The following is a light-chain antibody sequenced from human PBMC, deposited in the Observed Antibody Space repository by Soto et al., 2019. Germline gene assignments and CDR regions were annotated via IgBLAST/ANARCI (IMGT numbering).Light chain of an antibody. CDR1: RPNIGTNT. V-gene: IGLV1-44*01. CDR2: TSN. Sequence: QSVLTQPPSESGTPGQTVTISCSGSRPNIGTNTLNWYQQFPGTAPKLLISTSNRRPSGVRDRFSASKSGILASLAISGLQSVDEADYYCAAWDDSLNVVVFGGGTKVTVL. J-gene: IGLJ2*01. CDR3: AAWDDSLNVVV.